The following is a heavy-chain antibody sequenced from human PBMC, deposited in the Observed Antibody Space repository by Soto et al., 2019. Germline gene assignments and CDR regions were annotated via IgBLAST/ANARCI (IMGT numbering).Heavy chain of an antibody. Sequence: QGQLVQSEAEVKKPGSSVKVSCKASGGSFRTYAINWVRQAPGQGLEWMGGIIPMLAAPIYAQKFQGRLTITADESTTTVYMELSSLTSEDTAVYYCARVGPPSPSVIWFFDLWGRGTLVTVSS. J-gene: IGHJ2*01. CDR2: IIPMLAAP. CDR3: ARVGPPSPSVIWFFDL. D-gene: IGHD2-21*01. CDR1: GGSFRTYA. V-gene: IGHV1-69*01.